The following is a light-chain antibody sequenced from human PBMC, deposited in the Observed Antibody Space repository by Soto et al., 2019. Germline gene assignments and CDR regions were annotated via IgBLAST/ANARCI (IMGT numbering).Light chain of an antibody. CDR1: QGINNY. CDR2: AAS. CDR3: QKYNSAPYT. Sequence: DIQMTQSPPSLSVSVGDRVAITCRASQGINNYLAWYQQKPGKVPKLLIFAASTLRSGVPSRFSGSGSGTDFTLTISSLQPEDVATDYCQKYNSAPYTFGQGTKLDI. J-gene: IGKJ2*01. V-gene: IGKV1-27*01.